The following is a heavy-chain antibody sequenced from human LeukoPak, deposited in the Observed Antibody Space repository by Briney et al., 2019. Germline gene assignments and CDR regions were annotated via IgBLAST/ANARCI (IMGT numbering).Heavy chain of an antibody. J-gene: IGHJ4*02. CDR1: GFTFSSYA. Sequence: PGGSLRLSCAASGFTFSSYAMSWVRQAPGKGLEWVSAISGSGGSTYYADSVKGRFTISRDNSKNTLYLQMNSLRAEDTAVYYCARAHSSGWYYFDYWGQGTLVTVSS. D-gene: IGHD6-19*01. CDR2: ISGSGGST. CDR3: ARAHSSGWYYFDY. V-gene: IGHV3-23*01.